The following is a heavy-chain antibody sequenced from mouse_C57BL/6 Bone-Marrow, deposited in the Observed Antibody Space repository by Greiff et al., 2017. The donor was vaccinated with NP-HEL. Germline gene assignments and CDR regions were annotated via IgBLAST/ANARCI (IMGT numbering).Heavy chain of an antibody. CDR1: GYTFTSYW. J-gene: IGHJ3*01. Sequence: VQLQQPGAELVRPGSSVKLSCKASGYTFTSYWMDWVKQRPGQGLEWIGNIYPSDSETHYNQKFKDKATLTVDKSSSTAYMQLSSVTSEDSAVYYCARRGDYDLWFAYWGQGTLVTVSA. V-gene: IGHV1-61*01. CDR2: IYPSDSET. CDR3: ARRGDYDLWFAY. D-gene: IGHD2-4*01.